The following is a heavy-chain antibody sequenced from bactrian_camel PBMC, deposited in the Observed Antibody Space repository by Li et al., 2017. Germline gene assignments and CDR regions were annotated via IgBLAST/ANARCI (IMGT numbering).Heavy chain of an antibody. CDR1: GYTTTLRRS. D-gene: IGHD7*01. CDR3: AADLLLMWPLDPSEYQY. Sequence: VQLVESGGGSVQAGGSLRLSCEISGYTTTLRRSVGWFRQGPGKEREGVASSYTGTDRTYYADSVKGRFAIWQDNAKNTVYLQINYLRPEDTAMYYCAADLLLMWPLDPSEYQYWGQGTQVTVS. V-gene: IGHV3S40*01. J-gene: IGHJ4*01. CDR2: SYTGTDRT.